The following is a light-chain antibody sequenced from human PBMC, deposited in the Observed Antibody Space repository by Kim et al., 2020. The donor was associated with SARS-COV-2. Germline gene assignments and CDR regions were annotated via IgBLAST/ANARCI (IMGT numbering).Light chain of an antibody. Sequence: EIVLTQSPGTLSLSPGERATLSCRASQSVSSNFLAWFQHKPGQAPRLLIYGASNRATGIPDRFSGSGSGTDFTLTISRLEPEDFVVYFCHQYGTSPYTFGQGTKLEI. CDR1: QSVSSNF. J-gene: IGKJ2*01. CDR3: HQYGTSPYT. CDR2: GAS. V-gene: IGKV3-20*01.